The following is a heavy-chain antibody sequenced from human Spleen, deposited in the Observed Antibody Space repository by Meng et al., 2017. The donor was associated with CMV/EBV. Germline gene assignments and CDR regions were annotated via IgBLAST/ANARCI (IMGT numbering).Heavy chain of an antibody. D-gene: IGHD1-26*01. V-gene: IGHV3-30*02. J-gene: IGHJ4*02. CDR2: IRPEGDNK. Sequence: GGSLRLSCAASGFTFHTFLMHWVRQAPGKGLEWVTFIRPEGDNKYYAESVKGRFTISRDNSKKTLYLQMTSLRVEDTAVYYCAKDRSTVGVTVIDSWGQGTLVTVSS. CDR3: AKDRSTVGVTVIDS. CDR1: GFTFHTFL.